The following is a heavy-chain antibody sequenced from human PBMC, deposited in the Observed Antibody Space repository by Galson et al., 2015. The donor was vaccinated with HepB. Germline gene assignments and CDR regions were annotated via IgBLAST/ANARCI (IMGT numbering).Heavy chain of an antibody. CDR2: IDPSDSYT. V-gene: IGHV5-10-1*01. J-gene: IGHJ6*02. D-gene: IGHD1-26*01. CDR1: GYSFTSYW. CDR3: ARRAPSIVGALYGMDV. Sequence: QSGAEVKKPGESLRISCKGSGYSFTSYWISWVRQMPGKGLEWMGRIDPSDSYTNYSPSFQGHVTISADKSISTAYLQWSSLKASDTAMYYCARRAPSIVGALYGMDVWGQGTTVTVSS.